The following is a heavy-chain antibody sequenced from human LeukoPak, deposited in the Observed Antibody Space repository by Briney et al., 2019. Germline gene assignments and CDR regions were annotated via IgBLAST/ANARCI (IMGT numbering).Heavy chain of an antibody. CDR1: GHSISSGYY. D-gene: IGHD3-16*01. V-gene: IGHV4-38-2*02. J-gene: IGHJ4*02. Sequence: SETLSLTCTVSGHSISSGYYWGWIRQPPGKGLEWIGSIYHSGSTYYNPSLKSRVTISVDTSKNQFSLKLSSVTAADTAVYYCARALYGVWPFDYWGQGTLVTVSS. CDR2: IYHSGST. CDR3: ARALYGVWPFDY.